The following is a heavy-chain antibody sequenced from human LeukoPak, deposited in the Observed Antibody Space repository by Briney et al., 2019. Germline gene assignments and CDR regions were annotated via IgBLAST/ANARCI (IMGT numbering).Heavy chain of an antibody. D-gene: IGHD6-13*01. CDR3: ARGTYSSSWYYYYYYYMDV. J-gene: IGHJ6*03. CDR2: MNPNSGNT. CDR1: GYTFTSYY. Sequence: ASVKVSCKASGYTFTSYYMHWVRQATGQGLEWMGWMNPNSGNTGYAQKFQGRVTITRNTSISTAYMELSSLRSEDTAVYYCARGTYSSSWYYYYYYYMDVWGKGTTVTVSS. V-gene: IGHV1-8*03.